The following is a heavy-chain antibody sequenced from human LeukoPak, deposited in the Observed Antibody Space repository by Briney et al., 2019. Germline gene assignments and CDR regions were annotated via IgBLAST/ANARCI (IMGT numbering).Heavy chain of an antibody. CDR1: GGSISSYY. Sequence: SETLSLTCTVSGGSISSYYWSWIRQPPGKGLEWIGYIYYSGSTNYNPSLKSRVTISVDTSKNQFSLKLSSVTAADTAVYYCARLYCGGDCYSPDAFDIWGQGTMVTVSS. CDR2: IYYSGST. D-gene: IGHD2-21*02. CDR3: ARLYCGGDCYSPDAFDI. V-gene: IGHV4-59*08. J-gene: IGHJ3*02.